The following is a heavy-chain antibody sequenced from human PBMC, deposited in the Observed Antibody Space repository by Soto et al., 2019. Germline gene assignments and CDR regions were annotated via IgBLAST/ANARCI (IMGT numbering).Heavy chain of an antibody. D-gene: IGHD4-17*01. V-gene: IGHV4-34*01. Sequence: PSETLSLTCAVYGGSFSGYYWSWIRQPPGKGLEWIGEINHSGSTNYNPSLKSRVTISVDTSKNQFSLKLSSVTAADTAVYYCARARYGDYKYYYYYMDVWGKGTTVTVSS. CDR2: INHSGST. J-gene: IGHJ6*03. CDR1: GGSFSGYY. CDR3: ARARYGDYKYYYYYMDV.